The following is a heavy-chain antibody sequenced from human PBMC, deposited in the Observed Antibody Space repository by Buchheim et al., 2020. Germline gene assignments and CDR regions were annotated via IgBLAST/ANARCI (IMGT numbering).Heavy chain of an antibody. CDR1: GYTFTSYD. D-gene: IGHD3-22*01. Sequence: QVQLVQSGAEVKKPGASVKVSCKASGYTFTSYDINWVRQATGQGLEWMGWMNPNSGNTGYAQKFQGRVTMTRNTSISTAYMELSSLGSEDTAVYYCARASGDSSGYLLVYYYYGMDVWGQGTT. CDR2: MNPNSGNT. V-gene: IGHV1-8*01. CDR3: ARASGDSSGYLLVYYYYGMDV. J-gene: IGHJ6*02.